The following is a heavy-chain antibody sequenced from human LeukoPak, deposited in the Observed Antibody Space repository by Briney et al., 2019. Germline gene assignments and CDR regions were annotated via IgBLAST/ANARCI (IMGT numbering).Heavy chain of an antibody. V-gene: IGHV4-59*01. Sequence: SETLSLTCTVSGASISSYYWSWIRQPPGKGLEWIGYIYYSGSTNYNPSLKSRVTISVDTSKNQFSLKLSSVTAADTAVYYCAREAKGTSYFDYWGQGTLVTVSS. J-gene: IGHJ4*02. CDR3: AREAKGTSYFDY. CDR2: IYYSGST. D-gene: IGHD1-26*01. CDR1: GASISSYY.